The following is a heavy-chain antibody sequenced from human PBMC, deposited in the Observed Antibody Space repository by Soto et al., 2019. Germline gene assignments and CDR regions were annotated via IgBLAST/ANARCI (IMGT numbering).Heavy chain of an antibody. D-gene: IGHD6-13*01. CDR1: GFTFNNYG. J-gene: IGHJ6*02. CDR2: IWNDGNGY. V-gene: IGHV3-33*01. CDR3: ARRQISPPTRGAASARGGMDV. Sequence: QVQLVESGGGVVQPGRSLRLACAASGFTFNNYGMHWVRQAPGKGLEWVAVIWNDGNGYYYANSVKGRFTISRDNSKNKEYLKMSCLQAEGTAVYYCARRQISPPTRGAASARGGMDVWGQGTTVTVSS.